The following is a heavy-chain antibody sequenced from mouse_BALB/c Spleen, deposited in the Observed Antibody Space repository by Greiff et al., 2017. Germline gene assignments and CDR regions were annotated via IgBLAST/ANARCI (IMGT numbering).Heavy chain of an antibody. CDR1: GFTFSSYG. J-gene: IGHJ1*01. V-gene: IGHV5-6*02. CDR3: ARQGSPWYFDV. CDR2: ISSGGSYT. Sequence: DVMLVESGGDLVKPGGSLKLSCAASGFTFSSYGMSWVRQTPDKRLEWVATISSGGSYTYYPDSVKGRFTISRDNAKNTLYLQISSLKSEDTAMYYCARQGSPWYFDVWGAGTTVTVSS. D-gene: IGHD1-1*02.